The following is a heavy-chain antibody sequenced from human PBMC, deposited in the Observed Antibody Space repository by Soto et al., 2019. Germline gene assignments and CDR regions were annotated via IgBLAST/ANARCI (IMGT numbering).Heavy chain of an antibody. D-gene: IGHD6-13*01. CDR1: GYTLTVLS. J-gene: IGHJ4*02. CDR3: ATAPRASIAAGYYFDY. Sequence: ASVKVSCKVSGYTLTVLSMHWVRQAAGKGPEWMGGFDPEDGETIYAQKFQGRVTMTEDTSTDTAYMELSSLRSEDTAVYYCATAPRASIAAGYYFDYWGQGTLVTVSS. CDR2: FDPEDGET. V-gene: IGHV1-24*01.